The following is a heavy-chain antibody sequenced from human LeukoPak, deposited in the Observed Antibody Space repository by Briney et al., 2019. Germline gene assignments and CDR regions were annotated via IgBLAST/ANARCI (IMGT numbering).Heavy chain of an antibody. CDR1: GGSFSGYY. J-gene: IGHJ5*02. CDR2: INHSGST. D-gene: IGHD1-7*01. V-gene: IGHV4-34*01. CDR3: ASTQPRYNWNYEGGFDP. Sequence: SETLSLTCAVYGGSFSGYYWSWIRQPPGKGLEWIGEINHSGSTNYNPSLKSRVTISVDTSKNQFSLKLSSVTAADTAVYYCASTQPRYNWNYEGGFDPWGQGTLVTVSS.